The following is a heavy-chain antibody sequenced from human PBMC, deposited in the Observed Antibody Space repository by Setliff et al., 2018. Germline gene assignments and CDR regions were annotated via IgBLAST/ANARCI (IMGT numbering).Heavy chain of an antibody. J-gene: IGHJ6*03. Sequence: GGSLRLSCAASGFTFSNYGMHWVRQAPGKGLEWVSYISSSSSTIYYADSVKGRFTISRDNAKNSLYLQMNSLRAEDTAVYYCARDKTIFLSRYYMDVWGKGTTVTVSS. CDR3: ARDKTIFLSRYYMDV. D-gene: IGHD3-3*01. CDR2: ISSSSSTI. V-gene: IGHV3-48*01. CDR1: GFTFSNYG.